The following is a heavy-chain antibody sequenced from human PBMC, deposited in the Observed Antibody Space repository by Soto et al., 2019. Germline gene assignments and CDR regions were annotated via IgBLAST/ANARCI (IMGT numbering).Heavy chain of an antibody. CDR2: IYYTGST. V-gene: IGHV4-59*01. CDR3: ASGYDLFDP. J-gene: IGHJ5*02. CDR1: GGSISSFY. D-gene: IGHD5-18*01. Sequence: QVQLQQSGPGLVKTSETLSLTCTVSGGSISSFYWSWIRQPPGKGLEWIGYIYYTGSTNSNPSLKSRVTISVDTSKNQFSLQLSSVSAADTAVYYCASGYDLFDPWGQGTLVTVSS.